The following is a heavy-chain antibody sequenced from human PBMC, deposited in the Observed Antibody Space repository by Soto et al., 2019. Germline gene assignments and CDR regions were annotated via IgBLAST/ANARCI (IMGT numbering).Heavy chain of an antibody. V-gene: IGHV1-8*01. D-gene: IGHD6-19*01. CDR2: MDPKTGNT. CDR3: ARGRGWRDY. Sequence: GASVKVSCKASGYSFTSYDINWVRQATGQGLEWMGWMDPKTGNTDYGQKFQGRVTMTRNTSISTAYMELSSLTSEDTAVYYCARGRGWRDYWGQGTLDTVSS. CDR1: GYSFTSYD. J-gene: IGHJ4*02.